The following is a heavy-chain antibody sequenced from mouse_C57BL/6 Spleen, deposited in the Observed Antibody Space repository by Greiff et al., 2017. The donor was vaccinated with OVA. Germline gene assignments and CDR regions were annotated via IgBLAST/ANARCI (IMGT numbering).Heavy chain of an antibody. CDR1: GYTFTDYE. D-gene: IGHD3-2*02. Sequence: QVQLQQSGAELVRPGASVTLSCKASGYTFTDYEMHWVKQTPVHGLEWIGAIDPETGGTAYNQKFKGKAILTADKSSSTAYMELRSLTSEDSAVYYCTRSSSSGYVAWFAYWGQGTLVTVSA. J-gene: IGHJ3*01. V-gene: IGHV1-15*01. CDR2: IDPETGGT. CDR3: TRSSSSGYVAWFAY.